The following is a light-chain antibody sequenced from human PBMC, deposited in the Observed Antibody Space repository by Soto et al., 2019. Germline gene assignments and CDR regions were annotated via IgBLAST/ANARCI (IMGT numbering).Light chain of an antibody. J-gene: IGKJ5*01. CDR1: QGISSF. CDR3: KQLYIFTRT. CDR2: AAS. V-gene: IGKV1-9*01. Sequence: DIQMTQSPSSLSASVGYRVTITCRASQGISSFLAWYQQQPGKAPNLLMYAASTLQSGFPSRFSGGESGTEYTLTIRSLQPEDSATYNGKQLYIFTRTFGQGTRLEN.